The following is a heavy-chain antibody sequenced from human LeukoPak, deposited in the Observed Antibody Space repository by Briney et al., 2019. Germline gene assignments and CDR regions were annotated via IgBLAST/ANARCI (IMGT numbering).Heavy chain of an antibody. CDR2: ISAYNGNT. CDR1: GYTFTSYG. D-gene: IGHD6-13*01. Sequence: ASVKVSCKASGYTFTSYGISWVRQPPGQGLEWMGWISAYNGNTNYAQKLQGRVTMTTDTSTSTAYMELRSLRSDDTAVYYCARDHDEYSSSWYRRWAGHWFDPWGQGTLVTVSS. J-gene: IGHJ5*02. V-gene: IGHV1-18*01. CDR3: ARDHDEYSSSWYRRWAGHWFDP.